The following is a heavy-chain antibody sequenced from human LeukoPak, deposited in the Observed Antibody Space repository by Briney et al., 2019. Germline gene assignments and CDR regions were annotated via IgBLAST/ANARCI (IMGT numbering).Heavy chain of an antibody. CDR2: ISYDGSNK. J-gene: IGHJ4*02. D-gene: IGHD2-2*01. CDR1: GFTFSSHA. CDR3: AKDPTRGGYYFDY. Sequence: GRSLRLSCAASGFTFSSHAMHWVRQAPGKGLEWVAVISYDGSNKYYADSVKGRFTISRDNSKNTLYLQMNSLRAEDTAVYYCAKDPTRGGYYFDYWGQGTLVTVSS. V-gene: IGHV3-30*04.